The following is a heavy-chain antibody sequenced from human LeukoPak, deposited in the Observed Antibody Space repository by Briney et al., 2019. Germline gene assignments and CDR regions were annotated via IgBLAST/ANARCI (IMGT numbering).Heavy chain of an antibody. CDR1: GFTFSSYG. Sequence: PGGSLRLSCAASGFTFSSYGMHWVRQAPGKGLEWVAFIRYDGSNKYYADSVKGRFTISRDNSKNTLYLQMNSLRAEDTAVYYCAKDAAGTAYYFDYWGQGTLVTVSS. CDR3: AKDAAGTAYYFDY. D-gene: IGHD6-13*01. J-gene: IGHJ4*02. CDR2: IRYDGSNK. V-gene: IGHV3-30*02.